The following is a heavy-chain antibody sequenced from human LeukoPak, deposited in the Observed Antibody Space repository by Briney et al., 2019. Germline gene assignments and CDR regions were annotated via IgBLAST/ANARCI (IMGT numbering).Heavy chain of an antibody. CDR2: INHSGST. CDR3: ASGYCGGACQLGGVDM. J-gene: IGHJ3*02. CDR1: GGSFSGYY. Sequence: PSETLSLTCAVYGGSFSGYYWSWIRQPPGKGLGWIEEINHSGSTNYNPSLKSRVTISLDTSGNQFSLKLSSVTAADTAVYYCASGYCGGACQLGGVDMWGQGTMVTVSS. V-gene: IGHV4-34*01. D-gene: IGHD2-21*02.